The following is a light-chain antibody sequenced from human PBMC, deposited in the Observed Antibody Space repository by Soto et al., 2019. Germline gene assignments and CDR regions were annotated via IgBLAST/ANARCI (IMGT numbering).Light chain of an antibody. CDR2: AAS. V-gene: IGKV3-20*01. CDR3: QQYGDSPFT. CDR1: QIVTINS. Sequence: EVVLTQSPGTLSLSPGERATLSCRASQIVTINSLAWYQQKPGQPPRLLIYAASTRASAIPDRFSGGGSGTDFTLTISRLQPEDFALYYCQQYGDSPFTFGPGTRVDVK. J-gene: IGKJ3*01.